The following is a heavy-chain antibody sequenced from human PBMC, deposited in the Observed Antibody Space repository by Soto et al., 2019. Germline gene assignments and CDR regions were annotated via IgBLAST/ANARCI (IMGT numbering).Heavy chain of an antibody. V-gene: IGHV4-4*07. D-gene: IGHD3-3*01. CDR3: ARRHRFSDWFDP. CDR2: IYSSGNT. Sequence: PSETLSLTCSVSGGTISGYYWTWIRQPAGKGLEWIGRIYSSGNTKYNPSLQSRVTMSLDTSNNQFSLRLTSVTAADTAVYYCARRHRFSDWFDPWGQGTLVTVSS. J-gene: IGHJ5*02. CDR1: GGTISGYY.